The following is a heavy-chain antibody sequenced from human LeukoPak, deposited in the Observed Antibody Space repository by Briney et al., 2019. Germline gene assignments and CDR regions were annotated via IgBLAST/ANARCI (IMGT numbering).Heavy chain of an antibody. V-gene: IGHV4-39*01. Sequence: KPSETLSLTCTVSGGSISSSSYYWGWIRQPPGKGLEGIGSIYYSGSTYYNPSLKSRVTISVDTSKNQFSLKLSSVTAADTAVYYCARRVVAARPFDYWGQGTLVTVSS. D-gene: IGHD6-6*01. CDR1: GGSISSSSYY. CDR3: ARRVVAARPFDY. J-gene: IGHJ4*02. CDR2: IYYSGST.